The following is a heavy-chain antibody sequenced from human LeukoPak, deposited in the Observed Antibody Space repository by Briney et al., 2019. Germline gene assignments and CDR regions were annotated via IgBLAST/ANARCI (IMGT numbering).Heavy chain of an antibody. CDR2: VLPVLGLS. D-gene: IGHD3-10*01. V-gene: IGHV1-69*04. CDR1: GYTFTSYG. Sequence: ASVKVSCKASGYTFTSYGISWVRQAPGQGLEWMGRVLPVLGLSKTAQNFQGRVTITADKSTTTAYMELSSLRSEDTAVYYCARGSYYGSGSATDAFDIWGQGTKVTVS. J-gene: IGHJ3*02. CDR3: ARGSYYGSGSATDAFDI.